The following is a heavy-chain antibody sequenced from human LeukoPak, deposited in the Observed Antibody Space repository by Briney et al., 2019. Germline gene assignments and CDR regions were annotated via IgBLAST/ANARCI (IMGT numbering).Heavy chain of an antibody. CDR3: ARDYCSSTSCRLDY. V-gene: IGHV1-2*02. CDR1: GYTFTGYY. J-gene: IGHJ4*02. CDR2: INPNSGGT. Sequence: ASVKVSCKASGYTFTGYYMHWVRQAPGQGLEWMGWINPNSGGTNYAQKFQGRVTMTRDTSISTAYMELSRLRSDDTAVYYCARDYCSSTSCRLDYWCQGTLVTVSS. D-gene: IGHD2-2*01.